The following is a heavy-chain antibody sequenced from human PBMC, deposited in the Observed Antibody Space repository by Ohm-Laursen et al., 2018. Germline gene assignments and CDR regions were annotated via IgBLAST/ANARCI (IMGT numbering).Heavy chain of an antibody. CDR2: IIPIFGTA. CDR1: GGTFSSYA. CDR3: ARGCSYGTGYYYGMDV. D-gene: IGHD5-18*01. V-gene: IGHV1-69*13. Sequence: ASVKVSCKASGGTFSSYAISWVRQAPGQGLEWMGGIIPIFGTANYAQKFQGRVTITADESTSTAYMELSSLRSEDTAVYYCARGCSYGTGYYYGMDVWGQGTTVTVSS. J-gene: IGHJ6*02.